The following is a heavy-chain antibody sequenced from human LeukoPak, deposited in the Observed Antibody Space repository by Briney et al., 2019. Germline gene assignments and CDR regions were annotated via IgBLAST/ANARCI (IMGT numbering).Heavy chain of an antibody. CDR2: ISSSSSYI. Sequence: GGSLRLSCVTSGFSSSRYSMNWVRQAPGKGLEWVSSISSSSSYIYYADSIKGRFTISRDNAKNSLYLQMDSLRADDTAVYYCAGGSSTSAYYFDYWGQGTLVTVSS. J-gene: IGHJ4*02. CDR3: AGGSSTSAYYFDY. CDR1: GFSSSRYS. D-gene: IGHD2-2*01. V-gene: IGHV3-21*01.